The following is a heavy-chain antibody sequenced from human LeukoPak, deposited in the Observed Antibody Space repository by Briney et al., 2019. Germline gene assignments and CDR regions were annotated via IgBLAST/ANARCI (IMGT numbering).Heavy chain of an antibody. D-gene: IGHD6-13*01. CDR1: GGSFSGYY. V-gene: IGHV4-34*01. CDR3: ARRSGQIAAAGL. Sequence: SETLSLTCAVYGGSFSGYYWGWIRQPPGKGLEWIGEINHSGSTNYNPSLKSRVTISVDTSKNQFSLKLSSVTAADTAVYYCARRSGQIAAAGLWGQGTLVTVSS. CDR2: INHSGST. J-gene: IGHJ4*02.